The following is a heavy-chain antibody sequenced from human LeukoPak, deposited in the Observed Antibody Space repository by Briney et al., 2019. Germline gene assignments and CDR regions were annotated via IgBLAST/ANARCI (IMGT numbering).Heavy chain of an antibody. CDR3: AKGAYDYIEMGYFDY. CDR1: GFSLSNSA. D-gene: IGHD5-12*01. V-gene: IGHV3-23*01. J-gene: IGHJ4*03. Sequence: GGSRRLSCAASGFSLSNSAMGWVRQAPGKGLEWVSLIIASSGSTIYADSVKGRFTISRDNSKNTLYLQMNSLRAEGTAVYYCAKGAYDYIEMGYFDYWGQGALVTVSS. CDR2: IIASSGST.